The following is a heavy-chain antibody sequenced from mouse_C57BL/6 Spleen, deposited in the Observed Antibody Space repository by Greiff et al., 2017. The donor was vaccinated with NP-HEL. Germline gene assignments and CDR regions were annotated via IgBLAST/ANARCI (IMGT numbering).Heavy chain of an antibody. CDR1: GYSFTDYN. Sequence: EVQLQQSGPELVKPGASVKIPCKASGYSFTDYNMDWVKQSHGKSLEWIGDINPNNGGTIYNQKFKGKATLTVDKSSSTAYMDLRSLTSEDTAVYYCARDSSGSWFAYWGQGTLVTVSA. D-gene: IGHD3-2*02. CDR3: ARDSSGSWFAY. J-gene: IGHJ3*01. CDR2: INPNNGGT. V-gene: IGHV1-18*01.